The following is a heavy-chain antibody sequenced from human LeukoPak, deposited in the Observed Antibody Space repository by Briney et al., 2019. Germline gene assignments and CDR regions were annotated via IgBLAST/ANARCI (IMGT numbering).Heavy chain of an antibody. CDR1: GFTFSSYA. CDR3: ARDRGGWTLFDY. Sequence: GGSLRLSCAASGFTFSSYAMSWVRQAPGKGLEWVSAISGSGGSTYYADSVKGRFTISRDNSKNTLYLQMNSLRAEDTAVYYCARDRGGWTLFDYWGQGTLVTVSS. D-gene: IGHD2-15*01. V-gene: IGHV3-23*01. J-gene: IGHJ4*02. CDR2: ISGSGGST.